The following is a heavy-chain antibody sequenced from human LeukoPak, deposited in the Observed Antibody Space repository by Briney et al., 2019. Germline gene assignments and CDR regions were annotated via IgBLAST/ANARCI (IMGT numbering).Heavy chain of an antibody. V-gene: IGHV3-7*01. CDR1: GFSFSSYG. CDR2: IKQDGSEK. D-gene: IGHD3-22*01. Sequence: GGSLRLSCAASGFSFSSYGMSWVRQAPGKGLEWVANIKQDGSEKYYVDSVKGRFTISRDNAKNSLYLQMNSLRAEDTAVYYCARETNYDSPIDYWGQGTLVTVSS. CDR3: ARETNYDSPIDY. J-gene: IGHJ4*02.